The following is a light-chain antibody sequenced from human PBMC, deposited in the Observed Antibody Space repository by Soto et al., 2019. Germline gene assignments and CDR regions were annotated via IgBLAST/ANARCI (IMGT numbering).Light chain of an antibody. CDR3: QQYCATPWT. V-gene: IGKV4-1*01. Sequence: DIVMTQSPDSLAVSLGERATINCESSQSVLYSSNNQNCLAWYQQKPGQPPKLLIYWASTRESGVPDRFSGSGSVTDFTLTISSLQDEDVAVYYCQQYCATPWTFGLGTKVEIK. J-gene: IGKJ1*01. CDR1: QSVLYSSNNQNC. CDR2: WAS.